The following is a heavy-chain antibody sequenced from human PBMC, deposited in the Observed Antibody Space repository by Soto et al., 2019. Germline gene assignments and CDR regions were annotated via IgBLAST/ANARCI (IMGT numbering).Heavy chain of an antibody. V-gene: IGHV1-18*01. CDR2: ISAYSGNT. Sequence: QVQLVQSGAEVKKPGASVKVSCKASGYTFTSYGISWVRQAPGQGLEWMGWISAYSGNTNYAQNLQGRVTMTTDTSTSTGDMELRRLRSDDTAVYYCERHYDILTGYYLEVGYWGHGTLVNVSS. CDR1: GYTFTSYG. CDR3: ERHYDILTGYYLEVGY. D-gene: IGHD3-9*01. J-gene: IGHJ4*01.